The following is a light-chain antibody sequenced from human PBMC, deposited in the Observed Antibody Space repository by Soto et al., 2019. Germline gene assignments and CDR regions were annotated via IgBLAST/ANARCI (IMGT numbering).Light chain of an antibody. CDR2: ANI. V-gene: IGLV1-40*01. CDR1: SSNIVAGYD. J-gene: IGLJ2*01. CDR3: QCYDSTLSRAV. Sequence: QSVLTQPPSVSGAPGQSVTISGTGSSSNIVAGYDVHWYQQLPGTAPKLLISANINRPSGVPDRFSGPKSGTSASLAITGLQAEDEADYYCQCYDSTLSRAVFGGGTKLTVL.